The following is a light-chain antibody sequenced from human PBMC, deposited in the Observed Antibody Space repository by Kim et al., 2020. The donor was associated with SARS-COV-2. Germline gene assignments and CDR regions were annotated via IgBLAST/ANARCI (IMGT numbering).Light chain of an antibody. CDR2: INS. J-gene: IGLJ3*02. V-gene: IGLV1-47*01. Sequence: GQSVTIACSGSSSNMGSNSVYWYQQLPGTAPKLIIYINSQRPSGVPDRVSGSKSGTSASLVISGLRSEDEADYYCAAWDDRMSAWVFGGGTKLTVL. CDR1: SSNMGSNS. CDR3: AAWDDRMSAWV.